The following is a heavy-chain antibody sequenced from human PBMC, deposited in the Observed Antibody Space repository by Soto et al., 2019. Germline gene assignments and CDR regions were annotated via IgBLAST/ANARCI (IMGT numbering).Heavy chain of an antibody. D-gene: IGHD2-2*01. V-gene: IGHV4-4*07. CDR1: GGSISSYY. Sequence: PSETLSLTCTVSGGSISSYYWSWIRQPAGKGLEWIGRIYTSGSTNYNPSLKSRVTMSVDTSKNQFSLELSSVTAADTAVYYCARACSSNSCYDVFDYWGQGTLVTVS. CDR3: ARACSSNSCYDVFDY. CDR2: IYTSGST. J-gene: IGHJ4*02.